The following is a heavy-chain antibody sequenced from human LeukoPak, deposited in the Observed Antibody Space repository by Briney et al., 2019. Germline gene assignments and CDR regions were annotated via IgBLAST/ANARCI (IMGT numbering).Heavy chain of an antibody. Sequence: GASVKVSCKASGYTFTSYYMHWVRQAPGQGLEWMGWINPNSGGTNYAQKFQGRVTMTRDTSISTAYMELSRLRSDDTAVYYCARTTYYYDSSGYYLLDYWGQGTLVTVSS. D-gene: IGHD3-22*01. V-gene: IGHV1-2*02. CDR3: ARTTYYYDSSGYYLLDY. CDR1: GYTFTSYY. CDR2: INPNSGGT. J-gene: IGHJ4*02.